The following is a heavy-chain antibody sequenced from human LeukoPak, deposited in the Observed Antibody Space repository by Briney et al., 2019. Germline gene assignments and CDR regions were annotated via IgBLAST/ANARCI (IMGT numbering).Heavy chain of an antibody. V-gene: IGHV4-39*01. D-gene: IGHD1-26*01. CDR2: SGNT. Sequence: TPSETLSLTCTVSGVSISSSNSYWGWIRQPPGKGLEWIGSSGNTYYNASLKRQVSISIDTSKNQCSLRLTSVTAADTAVYYCARGGSYLSAFDIWGQGTMVTVSS. CDR3: ARGGSYLSAFDI. CDR1: GVSISSSNSY. J-gene: IGHJ3*02.